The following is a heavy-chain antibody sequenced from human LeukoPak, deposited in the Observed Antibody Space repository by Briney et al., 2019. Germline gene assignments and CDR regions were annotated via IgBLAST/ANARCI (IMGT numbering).Heavy chain of an antibody. CDR2: INPDNGNT. D-gene: IGHD3-10*01. Sequence: ASVKVSCKSSEYTFTNYAIHWVRQAPGQRLEWMGWINPDNGNTKYSQKFQGRVTITRDTSTSTVYMELSSLRSEDTAVYYCARDLASVGSGVDYWGRGTLVTVSS. V-gene: IGHV1-3*01. CDR1: EYTFTNYA. J-gene: IGHJ4*02. CDR3: ARDLASVGSGVDY.